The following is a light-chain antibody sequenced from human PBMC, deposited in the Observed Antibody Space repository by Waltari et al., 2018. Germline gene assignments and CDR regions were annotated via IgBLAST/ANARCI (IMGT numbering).Light chain of an antibody. CDR1: QSISSY. Sequence: DIQMTQSPSSLSASVGDRVTITCRASQSISSYLNWYQQKPGKAPKLLIYAASSLQSGVPSRFSGSGSGTDFTLTISSLQPEDFATYYCQQSYSTQITFSQGTRLEIK. CDR3: QQSYSTQIT. V-gene: IGKV1-39*01. CDR2: AAS. J-gene: IGKJ5*01.